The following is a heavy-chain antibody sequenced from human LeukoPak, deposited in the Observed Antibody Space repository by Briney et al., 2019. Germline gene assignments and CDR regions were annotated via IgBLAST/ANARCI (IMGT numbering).Heavy chain of an antibody. Sequence: GGSLRLSCSASGFNFSSYAMHCVRQAPGKGLEYVSAISSNGGSTYYADSVKGRFTISRDNSKNTLYLQMSSLRAEDTAVYYCVKDQHQAPYRSGSLGIGAFDIWGQGTMVTVSS. V-gene: IGHV3-64D*09. D-gene: IGHD3-10*01. CDR3: VKDQHQAPYRSGSLGIGAFDI. CDR2: ISSNGGST. J-gene: IGHJ3*02. CDR1: GFNFSSYA.